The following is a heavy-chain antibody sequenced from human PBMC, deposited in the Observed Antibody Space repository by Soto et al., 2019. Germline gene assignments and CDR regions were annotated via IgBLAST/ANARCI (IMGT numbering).Heavy chain of an antibody. CDR3: ARGIGGYSYGLGPFIDY. Sequence: SETLYLTCTVSGGSISSSMYSWGWIRQPPGKGLEWIGSIYYSGSTYYNPSLKSRVTISVDTSKNQFSLKLSSVTAADTAVYYCARGIGGYSYGLGPFIDYWGQGTLVTVSS. CDR1: GGSISSSMYS. D-gene: IGHD5-18*01. CDR2: IYYSGST. V-gene: IGHV4-39*01. J-gene: IGHJ4*02.